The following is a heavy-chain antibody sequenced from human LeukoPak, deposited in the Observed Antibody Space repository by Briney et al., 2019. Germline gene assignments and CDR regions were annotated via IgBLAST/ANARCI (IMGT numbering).Heavy chain of an antibody. V-gene: IGHV3-30-3*01. CDR2: MSYDGSNK. CDR3: ARPIYCTTTSRSYGLDH. J-gene: IGHJ4*02. D-gene: IGHD2-2*01. CDR1: GFTFSSYA. Sequence: PGGSLRLSCAVSGFTFSSYAMHWVRQAPGKGLEWVAVMSYDGSNKYYADSVKGRFTVSRDNSKNTLYLQMNSLRDEDTAVYYCARPIYCTTTSRSYGLDHWGQGTLVTVSS.